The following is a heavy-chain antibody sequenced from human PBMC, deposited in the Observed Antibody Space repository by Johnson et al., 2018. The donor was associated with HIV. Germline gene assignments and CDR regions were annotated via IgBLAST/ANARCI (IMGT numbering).Heavy chain of an antibody. D-gene: IGHD1-26*01. CDR2: ISYDVSNK. CDR3: AKDLWGGSYLDVFDI. V-gene: IGHV3-30*18. CDR1: GFTFSSYG. Sequence: QVQLVESGGGVVQPGRSLRLSCAASGFTFSSYGMHWVRQIPGKGLEWVAVISYDVSNKYNVDSVKGRLPISRDTSKNTLYLQMNSLRAEDTAVYRCAKDLWGGSYLDVFDIWGPGTMVTVSS. J-gene: IGHJ3*02.